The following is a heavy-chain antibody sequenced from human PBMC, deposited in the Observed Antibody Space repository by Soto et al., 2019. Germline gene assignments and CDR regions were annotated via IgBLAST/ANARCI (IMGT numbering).Heavy chain of an antibody. V-gene: IGHV4-59*01. D-gene: IGHD4-4*01. CDR3: ARTTVTYYYYYYMDV. CDR1: GGSISSYY. CDR2: IYYSGST. Sequence: QVQLQESGPGLVKPSETLSLTCTVSGGSISSYYWSWIRQPPGKGLEWIGYIYYSGSTNYNPSLKSRVTILVDTSKNQFSLKLSSVTAADTAVYYCARTTVTYYYYYYMDVWGKGTTVTVSS. J-gene: IGHJ6*03.